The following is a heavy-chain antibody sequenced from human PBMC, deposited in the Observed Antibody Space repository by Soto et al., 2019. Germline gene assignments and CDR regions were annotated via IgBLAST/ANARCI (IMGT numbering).Heavy chain of an antibody. Sequence: TLSLTCTVSGGSIRRSDYYWSWFRQLPGRGLEWIGYIYYIGSSFYNPSLMSRLAISVATSRNQFSLSLTSVTAADTGVYYCARLESVPRSVGYFDYWGPGPRVTVSS. CDR2: IYYIGSS. CDR3: ARLESVPRSVGYFDY. CDR1: GGSIRRSDYY. V-gene: IGHV4-31*03. D-gene: IGHD1-26*01. J-gene: IGHJ4*02.